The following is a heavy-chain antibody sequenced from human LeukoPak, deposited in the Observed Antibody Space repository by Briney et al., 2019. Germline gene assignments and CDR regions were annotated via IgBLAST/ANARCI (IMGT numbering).Heavy chain of an antibody. CDR2: ISSSSSYT. CDR1: GFTFSDYY. Sequence: PGGSLRLSCAASGFTFSDYYMSWIRPAPGKGLEWVSYISSSSSYTNYADSVKGRFTISRDNAKNSLYLQMNSLRAEDTAVYYCARVEWYCSGGSCYGNWFDPWGQGTLVTVSS. CDR3: ARVEWYCSGGSCYGNWFDP. V-gene: IGHV3-11*05. J-gene: IGHJ5*02. D-gene: IGHD2-15*01.